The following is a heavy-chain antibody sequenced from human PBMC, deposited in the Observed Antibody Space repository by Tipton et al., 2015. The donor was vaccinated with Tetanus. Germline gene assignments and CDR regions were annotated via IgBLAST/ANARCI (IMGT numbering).Heavy chain of an antibody. CDR3: ARMQRYGMDV. V-gene: IGHV4-4*07. J-gene: IGHJ6*02. CDR1: GGSINRYY. Sequence: LRLSCTVSGGSINRYYWSWIRQSPGKGLEWIGRIYTSESTNYNPSLKSRLTMSVDTSKNQFSLRLNSVTAADTAVYYCARMQRYGMDVWGQGTTVTVSS. D-gene: IGHD6-25*01. CDR2: IYTSEST.